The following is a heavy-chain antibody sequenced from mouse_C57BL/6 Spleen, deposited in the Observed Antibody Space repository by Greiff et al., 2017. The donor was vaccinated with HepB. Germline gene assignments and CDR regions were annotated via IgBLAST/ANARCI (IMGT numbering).Heavy chain of an antibody. J-gene: IGHJ2*01. V-gene: IGHV3-6*01. D-gene: IGHD2-4*01. CDR3: ARAGDYGDY. Sequence: EVQVVESGPGLVKPSQSLSLTCSVTGYSITSGYYWNWIRQFPGNKLEWMGYISYDGSNNYNPSLKNRISITRDTSKNQFFLKLNSVTTEETATYYCARAGDYGDYWGQGTTLTVSS. CDR2: ISYDGSN. CDR1: GYSITSGYY.